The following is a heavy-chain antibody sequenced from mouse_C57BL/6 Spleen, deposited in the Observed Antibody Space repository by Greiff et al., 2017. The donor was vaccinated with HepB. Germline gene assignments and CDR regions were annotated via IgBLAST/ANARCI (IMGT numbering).Heavy chain of an antibody. D-gene: IGHD1-1*01. Sequence: VQLKQSGPVLVKPGASVKMSCKASGYTFTDYYMNWVKQSHGKSLEWIGVINPYNGGTSYNQKFKGKATLTVDKSSSTAYMELNSLTSEDSAVYYCARRGSSSSYWYFDVWGTGTTVTVSS. CDR3: ARRGSSSSYWYFDV. CDR2: INPYNGGT. J-gene: IGHJ1*03. CDR1: GYTFTDYY. V-gene: IGHV1-19*01.